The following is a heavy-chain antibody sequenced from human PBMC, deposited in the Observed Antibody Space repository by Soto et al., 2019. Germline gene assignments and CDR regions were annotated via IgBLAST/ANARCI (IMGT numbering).Heavy chain of an antibody. Sequence: EVQLVDSGGGLVKPGGSLRLSCAASGFTLTSYTMNWVRQASGKGLEWVSSITSSSSHIYYADSVKGRFTISRDNAGNSLYLQMKSLRAEDSAVYYCVRERGLSSFYGMDVWGQGTTVTVSS. CDR3: VRERGLSSFYGMDV. J-gene: IGHJ6*02. CDR1: GFTLTSYT. V-gene: IGHV3-21*02. D-gene: IGHD3-10*01. CDR2: ITSSSSHI.